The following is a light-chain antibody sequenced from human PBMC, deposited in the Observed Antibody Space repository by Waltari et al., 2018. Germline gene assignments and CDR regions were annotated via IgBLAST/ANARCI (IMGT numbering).Light chain of an antibody. CDR1: QGIGTY. J-gene: IGKJ5*01. V-gene: IGKV1-39*01. Sequence: DIQTTQSPSSLSASIGARATITCRASQGIGTYLTWYQLKPGKAANVVHYAASGLQSGVPSRFRSSGSGTDFTLTIRSLQPEDVATYYCQQSFSRPVTFGQGTRLEIK. CDR3: QQSFSRPVT. CDR2: AAS.